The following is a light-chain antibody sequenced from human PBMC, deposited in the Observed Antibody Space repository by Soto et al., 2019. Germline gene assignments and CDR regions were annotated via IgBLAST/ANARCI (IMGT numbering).Light chain of an antibody. CDR1: QSVSSSS. Sequence: EIVLTQSPGTLSLSPGDRATLSCRASQSVSSSSIAWYQQKPGQAPRVLIFGASSRATGIPDRFSGSGSGTDFTLTISRLEPEDFAVYYCQQYGSPSWTFGQGTKVDIK. CDR2: GAS. J-gene: IGKJ1*01. V-gene: IGKV3-20*01. CDR3: QQYGSPSWT.